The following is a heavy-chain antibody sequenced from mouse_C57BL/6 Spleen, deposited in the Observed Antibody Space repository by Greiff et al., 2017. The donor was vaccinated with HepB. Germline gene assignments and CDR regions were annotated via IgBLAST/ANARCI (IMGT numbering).Heavy chain of an antibody. CDR1: GYTFTDYY. V-gene: IGHV1-26*01. CDR3: ARGSGYV. D-gene: IGHD3-2*02. CDR2: INPNNGGT. J-gene: IGHJ2*01. Sequence: EVQLQQSGPELVKPGASVKISCKASGYTFTDYYMNWVKQSHGKSLEWIGDINPNNGGTSYNQKFKGKATLTVDKSSSTAYMELRSLTSEDSAVYYCARGSGYVWGQGTTLTVSS.